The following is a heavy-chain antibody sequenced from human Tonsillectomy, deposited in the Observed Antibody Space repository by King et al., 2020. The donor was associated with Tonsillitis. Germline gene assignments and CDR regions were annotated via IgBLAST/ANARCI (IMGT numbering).Heavy chain of an antibody. D-gene: IGHD3-22*01. CDR2: ISSSSSYI. J-gene: IGHJ6*02. Sequence: DVQLVESGGGLVKPGGSLRLSCAASGFTFSSYSMNWVRQAPGKGLEWVSSISSSSSYIYYADSVKGRFTISRDNAKNSLYLQMNSLRAEDTAVYYCAGKYYYDSSGYRDDNYGMAVWGQGTTFTASS. V-gene: IGHV3-21*01. CDR1: GFTFSSYS. CDR3: AGKYYYDSSGYRDDNYGMAV.